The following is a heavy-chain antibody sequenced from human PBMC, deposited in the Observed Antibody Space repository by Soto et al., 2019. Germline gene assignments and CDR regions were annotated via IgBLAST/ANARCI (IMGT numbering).Heavy chain of an antibody. V-gene: IGHV3-33*01. CDR3: SGDRYPGIAGGGADY. D-gene: IGHD6-13*01. Sequence: QVQLVESGGGVVQPGRSLRLSCAASGFTFSSYGMHWVRQATGKGLEWVAVIWYDGNNKYYADSVKGRFTISRDNSKNTLYLQMNDLRGEDTAVYYFSGDRYPGIAGGGADYWGQGTRVTVSS. CDR2: IWYDGNNK. J-gene: IGHJ4*02. CDR1: GFTFSSYG.